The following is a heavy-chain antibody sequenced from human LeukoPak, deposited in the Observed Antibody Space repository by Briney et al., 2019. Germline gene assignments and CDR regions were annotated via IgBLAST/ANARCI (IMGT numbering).Heavy chain of an antibody. CDR2: IYTSGST. CDR1: GGSISSYY. V-gene: IGHV4-4*07. Sequence: PSETLSLTCTVSGGSISSYYWSWIRQPAGKGLEWIGRIYTSGSTNYNPSLKSQVTMSVDTSKNQFSLKLSSVTAADTAVYYCEGRYYDSSGYYLDYWGQGTLVTVSS. D-gene: IGHD3-22*01. CDR3: EGRYYDSSGYYLDY. J-gene: IGHJ4*02.